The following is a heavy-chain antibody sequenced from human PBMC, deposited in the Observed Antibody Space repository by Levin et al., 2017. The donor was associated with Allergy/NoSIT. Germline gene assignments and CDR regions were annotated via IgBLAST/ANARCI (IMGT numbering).Heavy chain of an antibody. V-gene: IGHV3-74*01. CDR2: ITNDGSST. Sequence: GGSLRLSCVASGFTFSIYWMHWVRQAPGKGLAWVSLITNDGSSTIYADSVKGRFTISRDNAKNTLYLQMNSLRAEDTAMYYCARAGPNWRIDFWGQGTLVTVSS. D-gene: IGHD7-27*01. CDR1: GFTFSIYW. J-gene: IGHJ4*02. CDR3: ARAGPNWRIDF.